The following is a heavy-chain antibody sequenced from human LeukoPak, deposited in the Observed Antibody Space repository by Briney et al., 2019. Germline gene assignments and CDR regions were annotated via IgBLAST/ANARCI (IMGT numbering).Heavy chain of an antibody. CDR2: IREDGGDE. CDR1: GFTFSSYW. D-gene: IGHD2-21*01. J-gene: IGHJ4*02. CDR3: ARDPRRSAYCGGDCRYYFDY. Sequence: GSLRLSCAASGFTFSSYWMTWVRQAPGKGLEWVANIREDGGDEYYVDSVKGRFTISRDNAKNTLFLQMNSLRAEDTAVYYCARDPRRSAYCGGDCRYYFDYWGQGTLVTVSS. V-gene: IGHV3-7*01.